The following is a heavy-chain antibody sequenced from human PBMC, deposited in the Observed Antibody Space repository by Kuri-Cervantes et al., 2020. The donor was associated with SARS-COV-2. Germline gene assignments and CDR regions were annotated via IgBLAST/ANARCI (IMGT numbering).Heavy chain of an antibody. J-gene: IGHJ4*02. CDR1: GGSISSYY. CDR3: ARDRDGDNENDY. Sequence: GSLRLSCTVSGGSISSYYWSWIRQPPGQGLEWLGYIYYSGSTYYNPSLKSRVTISVDTSKNQFSLKLSSVTAADTAVYYCARDRDGDNENDYWGQGTLVTVSS. D-gene: IGHD4/OR15-4a*01. V-gene: IGHV4-59*12. CDR2: IYYSGST.